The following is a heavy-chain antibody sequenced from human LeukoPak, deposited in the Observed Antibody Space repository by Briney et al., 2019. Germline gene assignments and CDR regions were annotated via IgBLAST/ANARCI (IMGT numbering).Heavy chain of an antibody. V-gene: IGHV4-34*01. J-gene: IGHJ4*02. Sequence: PSETLSLTCAVYGGSFSGYYWSWIRQPPGKGLEWIGEINHSGSTNYNPSLKSRVTISVDTSKNQFSLKLSSVTAADTAVYYCASGGRGIGRYYFDYWGQGTLVTVSS. CDR2: INHSGST. CDR3: ASGGRGIGRYYFDY. CDR1: GGSFSGYY.